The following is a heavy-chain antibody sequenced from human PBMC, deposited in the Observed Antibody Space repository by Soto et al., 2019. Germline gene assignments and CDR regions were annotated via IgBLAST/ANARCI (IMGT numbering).Heavy chain of an antibody. CDR1: GGSISSSSYY. J-gene: IGHJ6*02. Sequence: SETLSLTCTVSGGSISSSSYYWGWIRQPPGKGLEWIGEINHSGSTNYNPSLKSRVTISVDTSKNQFSLKLSSVTAADTAVYYCARRYATRRYYYYGMDVWGQGTTVTVSS. CDR2: INHSGST. CDR3: ARRYATRRYYYYGMDV. V-gene: IGHV4-39*07. D-gene: IGHD2-15*01.